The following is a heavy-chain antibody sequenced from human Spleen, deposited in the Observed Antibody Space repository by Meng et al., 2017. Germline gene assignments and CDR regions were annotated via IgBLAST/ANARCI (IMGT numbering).Heavy chain of an antibody. CDR1: GYTFKDFH. V-gene: IGHV1-2*02. J-gene: IGHJ4*02. CDR3: VRDENISLGKLFGDY. D-gene: IGHD2-21*01. Sequence: ASVKVSCKASGYTFKDFHMHWVRQAPGQGLEWMGWINPDSGGTNYTQKFQGRVTMTGDTSISTAYVELSSLRSDDTAVYYCVRDENISLGKLFGDYWGQGPMVTVSS. CDR2: INPDSGGT.